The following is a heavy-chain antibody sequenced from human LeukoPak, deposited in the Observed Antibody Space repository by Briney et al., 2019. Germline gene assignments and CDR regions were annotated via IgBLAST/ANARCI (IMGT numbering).Heavy chain of an antibody. D-gene: IGHD2-2*01. V-gene: IGHV3-21*01. Sequence: GGSLRLSCAASGFTFSGYSMNWVRQAPGKGLGWVSSISSSSSYIDYADSVKGRFTISRDNAKNSLYLQMNSLRVEDTAVYYCVRSWGVSAAYFDYWGQGTLVPVSS. CDR1: GFTFSGYS. CDR3: VRSWGVSAAYFDY. J-gene: IGHJ4*02. CDR2: ISSSSSYI.